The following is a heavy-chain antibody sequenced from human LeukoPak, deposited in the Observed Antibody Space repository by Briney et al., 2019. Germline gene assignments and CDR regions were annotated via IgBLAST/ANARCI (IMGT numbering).Heavy chain of an antibody. Sequence: GGSLRLSCAASGFTFSSYAMTWVRQAPGKGLEWVSAISDGGGNTYYADSVKGRFTISRDNSQNTLYLQINSLRAEDTAVYYCAKGMEWVVVPAALDVWGQGTTVTVSS. J-gene: IGHJ6*02. CDR2: ISDGGGNT. CDR1: GFTFSSYA. D-gene: IGHD2-2*01. V-gene: IGHV3-23*01. CDR3: AKGMEWVVVPAALDV.